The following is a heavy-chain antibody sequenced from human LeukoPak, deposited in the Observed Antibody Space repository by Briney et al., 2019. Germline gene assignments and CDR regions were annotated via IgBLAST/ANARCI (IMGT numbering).Heavy chain of an antibody. CDR2: IHPGDSDT. D-gene: IGHD3-22*01. V-gene: IGHV5-51*01. Sequence: RGESLKISCKGSGYSFTSYWIGWVRQMPGKGLEWMGIIHPGDSDTRYSPSFQGQVTISADKSISTAYLQWSSLKASDTAMYYCARHQYYYDSSGPSSDFDYWGQGTLVTVSS. CDR3: ARHQYYYDSSGPSSDFDY. J-gene: IGHJ4*02. CDR1: GYSFTSYW.